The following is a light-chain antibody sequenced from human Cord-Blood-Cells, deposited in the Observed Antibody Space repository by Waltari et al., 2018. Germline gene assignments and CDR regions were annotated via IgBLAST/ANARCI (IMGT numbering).Light chain of an antibody. V-gene: IGLV2-14*01. CDR3: SSYTSSSTSV. CDR1: SSDVGGYNY. Sequence: QSALTQPASVSGSPGQSITISCTGTSSDVGGYNYVSWYQQHPGKAPKLMICDVSKRPSGVSNRFSGSKSGNTASLTISGLQAEDEADYYCSSYTSSSTSVFGGGTKLTVL. CDR2: DVS. J-gene: IGLJ3*02.